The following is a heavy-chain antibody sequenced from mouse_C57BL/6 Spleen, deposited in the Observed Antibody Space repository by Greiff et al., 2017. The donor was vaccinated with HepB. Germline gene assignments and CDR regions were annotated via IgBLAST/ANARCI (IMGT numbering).Heavy chain of an antibody. J-gene: IGHJ3*01. CDR1: GYTFTSYT. CDR2: INPSSGYT. Sequence: QVQLQQSGAELARPGASVKMSCKASGYTFTSYTMHWVKQRPGQGLEWIGYINPSSGYTKYNQKFKDKATLTADKSSSTAYMQLSSLTSEDSAVYYCARCYSNGDWFAYWGQGTLVTVSA. D-gene: IGHD2-5*01. V-gene: IGHV1-4*01. CDR3: ARCYSNGDWFAY.